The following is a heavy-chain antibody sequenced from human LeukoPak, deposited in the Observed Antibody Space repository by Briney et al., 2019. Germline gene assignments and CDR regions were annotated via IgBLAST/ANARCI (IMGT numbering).Heavy chain of an antibody. Sequence: GGSLRVSCAASGFTFSIYSMDWVRQAPEKGLEWVSSIISSGSYIYYADSVKGRFTISRDNAKNSLYLQMNSLRAEDTAVYYCAREDASSWDYWGQGILVTVSS. D-gene: IGHD6-13*01. CDR3: AREDASSWDY. V-gene: IGHV3-21*01. CDR1: GFTFSIYS. CDR2: IISSGSYI. J-gene: IGHJ4*02.